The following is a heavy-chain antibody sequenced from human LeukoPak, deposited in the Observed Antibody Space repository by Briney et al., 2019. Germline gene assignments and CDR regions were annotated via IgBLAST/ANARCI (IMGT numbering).Heavy chain of an antibody. CDR3: ASTEAAYYYYGMDV. CDR2: IFYSGST. V-gene: IGHV4-30-4*01. D-gene: IGHD6-13*01. Sequence: SEALSLTCTVSGGSISSGDYYWSWIRQPPVKGLEWIGYIFYSGSTYYNPSLKSRVTISVDTSKSQFSLKMSSVTAADTAVYYCASTEAAYYYYGMDVWGKGTTVTVSS. CDR1: GGSISSGDYY. J-gene: IGHJ6*04.